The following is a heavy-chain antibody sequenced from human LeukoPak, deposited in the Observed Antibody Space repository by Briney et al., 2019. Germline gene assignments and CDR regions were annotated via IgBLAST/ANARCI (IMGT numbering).Heavy chain of an antibody. CDR3: ARGRSCTNGVCYGDFDS. CDR2: MSPNSGNT. D-gene: IGHD2-8*01. CDR1: GYTFTSYV. V-gene: IGHV1-8*01. Sequence: ASVKVSCKASGYTFTSYVINWVRQATGQGLEWMGWMSPNSGNTGYAQKFQGRVTMTRNTSISTAYMELSSLRPEDTAVYYCARGRSCTNGVCYGDFDSWGQGTLVTVSS. J-gene: IGHJ4*02.